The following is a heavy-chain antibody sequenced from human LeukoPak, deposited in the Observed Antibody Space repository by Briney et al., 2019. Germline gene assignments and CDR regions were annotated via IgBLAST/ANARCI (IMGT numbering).Heavy chain of an antibody. CDR2: LYTIGTT. CDR3: ARGPVGTAFDY. D-gene: IGHD6-13*01. CDR1: GFSVSSYY. V-gene: IGHV3-53*01. J-gene: IGHJ4*02. Sequence: PGGSLRLSCAASGFSVSSYYMNWVRQAPGKGLEWVSVLYTIGTTYYADSVKGRFTISRGNSKNTLYLEMNSLRVEDTAVYYCARGPVGTAFDYWGQGSLVTVSS.